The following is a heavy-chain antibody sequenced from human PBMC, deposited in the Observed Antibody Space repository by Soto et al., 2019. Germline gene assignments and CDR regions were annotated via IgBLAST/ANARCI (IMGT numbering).Heavy chain of an antibody. J-gene: IGHJ3*02. CDR2: TYYRSKWYN. Sequence: SQTLSLTCAISGDSVSSNIAAWNWIRPSPSRGLEWLGRTYYRSKWYNDYAVSVKSRITINPDTSKNQFSLQLNSVTPEDTAVYYCARGAAGVIKDAFDIWGQGTMVTVSS. V-gene: IGHV6-1*01. CDR3: ARGAAGVIKDAFDI. D-gene: IGHD2-15*01. CDR1: GDSVSSNIAA.